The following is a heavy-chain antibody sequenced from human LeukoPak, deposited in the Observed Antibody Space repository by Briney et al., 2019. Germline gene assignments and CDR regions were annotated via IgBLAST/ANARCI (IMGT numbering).Heavy chain of an antibody. D-gene: IGHD6-13*01. CDR1: GFRFTNYW. J-gene: IGHJ4*02. CDR2: IKQDGSEI. CDR3: ARIGYSSSSFDY. Sequence: GGSLRLSCAASGFRFTNYWMSWVRQAPGKGLEWVANIKQDGSEIDYSDPMKGRFTISRENTRNSVYLQVDSLRAEDTAVYYCARIGYSSSSFDYWGQGTLVTVSS. V-gene: IGHV3-7*01.